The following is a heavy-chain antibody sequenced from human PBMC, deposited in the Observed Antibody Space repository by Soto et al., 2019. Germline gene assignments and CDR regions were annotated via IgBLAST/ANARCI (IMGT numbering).Heavy chain of an antibody. D-gene: IGHD3-9*01. V-gene: IGHV4-39*01. Sequence: PSETLSLTCTVSGDCITSNSYFWAWIRQPPGKGLEWVGSIYYSGTTYYNPSLKSRVTISVDRSKNQFSLKLSSVTAADTAVYYCASAYDILTGYYKVSNWFDPWGQGTLVTVSS. CDR2: IYYSGTT. CDR3: ASAYDILTGYYKVSNWFDP. CDR1: GDCITSNSYF. J-gene: IGHJ5*02.